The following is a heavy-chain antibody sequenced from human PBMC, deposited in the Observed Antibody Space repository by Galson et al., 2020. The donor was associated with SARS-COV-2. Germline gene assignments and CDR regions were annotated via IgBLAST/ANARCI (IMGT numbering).Heavy chain of an antibody. Sequence: SETLSLTCTVSGGFISSGGYYWSWIRQHPGKGLEWIGYIYYSGSTYYNPSLKSRVTISVDTSKNQFSLKLSSVTAADTAVYYCAREVAARPLYYYYYMDVWGKGTTVTVSS. D-gene: IGHD6-6*01. J-gene: IGHJ6*03. CDR3: AREVAARPLYYYYYMDV. V-gene: IGHV4-31*03. CDR2: IYYSGST. CDR1: GGFISSGGYY.